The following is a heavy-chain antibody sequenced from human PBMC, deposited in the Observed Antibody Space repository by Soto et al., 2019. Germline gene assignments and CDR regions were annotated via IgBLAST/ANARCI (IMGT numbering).Heavy chain of an antibody. CDR2: IYYSGST. D-gene: IGHD3-10*01. CDR1: GGSIRNYY. Sequence: PSETLSLTCTVSGGSIRNYYWSWIRQPPGKGLEWIGYIYYSGSTNYNPSLKSRVTISVDTSKNQFSLKLSSVTAAGTAVYYCARYGSGSSVWFDPWGQGTLVTVSS. J-gene: IGHJ5*02. V-gene: IGHV4-59*01. CDR3: ARYGSGSSVWFDP.